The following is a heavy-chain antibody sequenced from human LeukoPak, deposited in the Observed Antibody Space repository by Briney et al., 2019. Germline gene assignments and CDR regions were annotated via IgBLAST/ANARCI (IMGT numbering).Heavy chain of an antibody. J-gene: IGHJ4*02. Sequence: PGGSLRLSCAASGFTFSSYAMSWVRQAPGKGLKWVSAISGSGGSTYYADSVKGRFTISRDNSKNTLYLQMNSLRAEDTAVYYCAKKESSGYDFWSGYYRPLVDYWGQGTLVTVSS. CDR1: GFTFSSYA. D-gene: IGHD3-3*01. CDR3: AKKESSGYDFWSGYYRPLVDY. V-gene: IGHV3-23*01. CDR2: ISGSGGST.